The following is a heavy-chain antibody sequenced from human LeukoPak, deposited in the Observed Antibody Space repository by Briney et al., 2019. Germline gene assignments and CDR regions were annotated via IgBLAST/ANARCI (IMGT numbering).Heavy chain of an antibody. J-gene: IGHJ4*02. D-gene: IGHD1-26*01. CDR2: ISHSGST. Sequence: SETLSLTCAVYGGSFSGYYWSWIRQPPGKGLEWIGEISHSGSTNYNPSLKSRVTISVDTSKNQFSLKLSSVTAADTAVYYCARAYSGSYYDTRIFDYWGQGTLVTVSS. V-gene: IGHV4-34*01. CDR3: ARAYSGSYYDTRIFDY. CDR1: GGSFSGYY.